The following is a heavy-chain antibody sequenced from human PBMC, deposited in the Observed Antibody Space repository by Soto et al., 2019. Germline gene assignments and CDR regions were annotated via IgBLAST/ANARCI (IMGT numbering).Heavy chain of an antibody. Sequence: SSETLSLTCTVSGDSTSYYYWSWIRVAPGKGLEWIGSVYHSGSTNYNPSLKSRVTILRDSSKAQFSLKLNSATAADTAVYYCAIGYMDWFDPWGQGTLVTVSS. D-gene: IGHD2-2*02. CDR1: GDSTSYYY. CDR2: VYHSGST. J-gene: IGHJ5*02. CDR3: AIGYMDWFDP. V-gene: IGHV4-59*08.